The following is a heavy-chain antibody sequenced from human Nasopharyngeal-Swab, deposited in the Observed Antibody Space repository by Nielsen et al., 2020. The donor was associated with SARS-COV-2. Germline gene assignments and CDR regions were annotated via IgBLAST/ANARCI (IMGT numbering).Heavy chain of an antibody. CDR3: ARTRVVVVVAADKYDYYMDV. Sequence: RQAPGKALEWLAHIFSNDEKSYSTSLRSRLTISKDTSKSQVVLTMTNLDPVDTATYYCARTRVVVVVAADKYDYYMDVWGKGTMVTVSS. V-gene: IGHV2-26*01. D-gene: IGHD2-15*01. J-gene: IGHJ6*03. CDR2: IFSNDEK.